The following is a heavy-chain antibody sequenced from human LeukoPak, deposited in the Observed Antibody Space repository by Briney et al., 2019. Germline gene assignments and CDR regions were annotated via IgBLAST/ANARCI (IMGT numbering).Heavy chain of an antibody. CDR2: MYYSGST. V-gene: IGHV4-59*01. CDR1: GGSISSYY. Sequence: SETLSLTCTVSGGSISSYYWSWIRQPPGKGLEWIGYMYYSGSTNYNPSLKSRVTISVDTSKNQFSLSLSSVTAADTAVYYCARLRRAGWLEYYFDYWGQGTLVTVSS. J-gene: IGHJ4*02. D-gene: IGHD5-12*01. CDR3: ARLRRAGWLEYYFDY.